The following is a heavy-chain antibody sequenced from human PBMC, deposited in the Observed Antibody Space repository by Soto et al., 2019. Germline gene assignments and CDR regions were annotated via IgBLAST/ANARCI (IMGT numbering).Heavy chain of an antibody. Sequence: GGSLRLSCAASGFIVSTIYMSWVRQAPGKGLEWASTIYADGRTYYADSVKGRFTMSRDDVKNTLFLQMNSLRVEDTAVYYCARDIDYCGQGTLVTVSS. CDR1: GFIVSTIY. CDR3: ARDIDY. V-gene: IGHV3-66*01. J-gene: IGHJ4*02. CDR2: IYADGRT.